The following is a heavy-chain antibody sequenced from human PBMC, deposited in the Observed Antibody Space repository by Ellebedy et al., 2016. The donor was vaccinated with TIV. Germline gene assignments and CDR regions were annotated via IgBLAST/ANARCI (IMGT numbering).Heavy chain of an antibody. CDR3: AYNYGSGSYFVS. CDR2: IYHSGST. V-gene: IGHV4-4*02. Sequence: SETLSLXXAVSGGSIRSSNWWSWVRPPPGKGLEWIGEIYHSGSTNYNPTLRSRVTISADESENQFSLNLRSVTAADTAVYYCAYNYGSGSYFVSWGQGTLVTVSS. CDR1: GGSIRSSNW. J-gene: IGHJ5*01. D-gene: IGHD3-10*01.